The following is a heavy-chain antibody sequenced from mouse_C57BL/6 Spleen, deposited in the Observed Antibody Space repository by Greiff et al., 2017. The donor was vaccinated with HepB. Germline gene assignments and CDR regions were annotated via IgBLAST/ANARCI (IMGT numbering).Heavy chain of an antibody. V-gene: IGHV7-3*01. Sequence: EVHLVESGGGLVQPGGSLSLSCAASGFTFTDYYMSWVRQPPGKALEWLGFIRNKANGYTTEYSASVKGRFTISRDNSQIILYLQMNALRAEDSATYYCARSSIYYYAMDYWGQGTSVTVSS. J-gene: IGHJ4*01. CDR1: GFTFTDYY. CDR3: ARSSIYYYAMDY. CDR2: IRNKANGYTT.